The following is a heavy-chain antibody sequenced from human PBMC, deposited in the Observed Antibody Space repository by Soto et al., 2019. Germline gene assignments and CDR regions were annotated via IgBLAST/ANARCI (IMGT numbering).Heavy chain of an antibody. J-gene: IGHJ4*02. CDR3: ARDYGDSSFDY. Sequence: QVQLVESGGGVVQPGRSLRLSCAASGFTFSSYAMHWVRQAPGKGLEWVAVISYDGSNKYYADSVKGRFTISRDNSKNALYLQMNSLRAEDTAVYYCARDYGDSSFDYWGQGTLVTVSS. CDR1: GFTFSSYA. V-gene: IGHV3-30-3*01. D-gene: IGHD6-13*01. CDR2: ISYDGSNK.